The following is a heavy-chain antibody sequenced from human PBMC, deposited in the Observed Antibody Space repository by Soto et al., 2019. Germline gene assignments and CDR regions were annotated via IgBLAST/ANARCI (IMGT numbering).Heavy chain of an antibody. Sequence: QVQLVQSEAEVKKPGASLKVSCRASGYNFANYGISWVRQAPGQGLEWMGWINAHNGDTKYAQKVQGRVTMTADTSTSTSYMEMWRLRSDDPAVYYCARDAAYNDFWGGVMELYSYNMDVWGQGTTVTV. CDR3: ARDAAYNDFWGGVMELYSYNMDV. V-gene: IGHV1-18*01. D-gene: IGHD3-3*01. CDR1: GYNFANYG. J-gene: IGHJ6*02. CDR2: INAHNGDT.